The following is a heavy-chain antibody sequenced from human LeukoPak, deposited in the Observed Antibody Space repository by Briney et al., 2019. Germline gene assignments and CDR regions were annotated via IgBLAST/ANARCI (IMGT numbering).Heavy chain of an antibody. D-gene: IGHD3-10*01. Sequence: GGSLRLSCAVSGFSVRDNYLNWVRQAPGGGLECVSVLYSGDAAYYADSVKGRFTISRDTSKNTLSLQMNSLRVEDTALYYCARGTFSPQGSYYGHWGQGTRVTVSS. J-gene: IGHJ4*02. V-gene: IGHV3-53*01. CDR3: ARGTFSPQGSYYGH. CDR2: LYSGDAA. CDR1: GFSVRDNY.